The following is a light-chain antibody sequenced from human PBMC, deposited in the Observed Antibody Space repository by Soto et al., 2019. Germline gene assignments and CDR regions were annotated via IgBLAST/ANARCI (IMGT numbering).Light chain of an antibody. CDR2: GAS. J-gene: IGKJ1*01. Sequence: EIVVPQSPATLSVSPGEGATLSCRASQSVSSNLAWYQQRPGQAPRLLIYGASTGATGIPARFSGSGSGTEFTLTISSLQSEDFAVYYCQQYNNWPLTFGQGTKVDIK. CDR3: QQYNNWPLT. V-gene: IGKV3-15*01. CDR1: QSVSSN.